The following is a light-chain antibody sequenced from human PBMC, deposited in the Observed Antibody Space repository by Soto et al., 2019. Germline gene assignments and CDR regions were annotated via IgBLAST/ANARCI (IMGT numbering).Light chain of an antibody. Sequence: DIVLTQSPLSLPVTPGEPASISCRSSQSLLHSNGNIYLDWYLQKPGQSPQLPIYLGSIRASGVPDRFSGSGSGTDFTLKITRVEAEDVGVYYCMQAVQAPRTFGQGTKVEIK. CDR2: LGS. CDR3: MQAVQAPRT. V-gene: IGKV2-28*01. CDR1: QSLLHSNGNIY. J-gene: IGKJ1*01.